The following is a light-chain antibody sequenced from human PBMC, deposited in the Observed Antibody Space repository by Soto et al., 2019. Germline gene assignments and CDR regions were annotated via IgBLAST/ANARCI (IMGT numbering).Light chain of an antibody. CDR1: SGRSEYI. Sequence: QSVLAQSSSASASLGSSVKLTCTLSSGRSEYIIAWHQQQPGKAPRYLMKLEGSGNYNKGSGIPDRFSGSSSGADRYLIISNLQSADEADYYCETWGRNDVVFGGGTKLTVL. CDR3: ETWGRNDVV. V-gene: IGLV4-60*03. CDR2: LEGSGNY. J-gene: IGLJ2*01.